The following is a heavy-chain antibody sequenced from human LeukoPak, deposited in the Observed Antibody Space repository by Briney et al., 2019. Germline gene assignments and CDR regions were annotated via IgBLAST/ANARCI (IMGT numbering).Heavy chain of an antibody. D-gene: IGHD6-13*01. CDR3: ARVAGRLQHLVLGLDP. V-gene: IGHV1-18*01. CDR1: GYTFTSYG. CDR2: ISAYNGDT. Sequence: ASVTVSCKASGYTFTSYGISWVRQAPGQGLEWMGWISAYNGDTTYAQKLQGRVTMTTDTSTSTGYMELGSLRSDDTAVYYCARVAGRLQHLVLGLDPWGQGTLVTVSS. J-gene: IGHJ5*02.